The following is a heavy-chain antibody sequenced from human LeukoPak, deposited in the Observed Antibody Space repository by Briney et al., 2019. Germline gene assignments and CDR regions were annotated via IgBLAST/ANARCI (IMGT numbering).Heavy chain of an antibody. CDR2: ISYDGSSK. Sequence: GRSLRLSCAASGFTFSSYGMHWVRQAPGKGLEWVAVISYDGSSKYYADSVKGRFTISRDNSKNTLYLQMNSLRAEDTAVYYCAKDFRSYYSPIDYWGQGTLVTVSS. V-gene: IGHV3-30*18. CDR3: AKDFRSYYSPIDY. D-gene: IGHD3-10*01. J-gene: IGHJ4*02. CDR1: GFTFSSYG.